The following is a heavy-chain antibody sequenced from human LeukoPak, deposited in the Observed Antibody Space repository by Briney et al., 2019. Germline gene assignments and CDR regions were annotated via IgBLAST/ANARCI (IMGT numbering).Heavy chain of an antibody. CDR3: ARGSITNRNFDS. D-gene: IGHD1-14*01. CDR2: VSGFNGNT. Sequence: ASVTVPFKTSGYTFTNYIISWVRQAPGQGLEWMGWVSGFNGNTNYPQKFQGRVSITKDSSTSSAYMELTSLRSDDTAVYFCARGSITNRNFDSWGQGTLVTVSS. V-gene: IGHV1-18*01. CDR1: GYTFTNYI. J-gene: IGHJ4*02.